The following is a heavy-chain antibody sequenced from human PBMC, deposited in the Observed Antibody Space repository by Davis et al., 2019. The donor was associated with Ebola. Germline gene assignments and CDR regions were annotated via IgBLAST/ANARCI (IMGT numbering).Heavy chain of an antibody. CDR2: INPNSGGT. V-gene: IGHV1-2*04. D-gene: IGHD5-24*01. J-gene: IGHJ4*02. CDR1: GYTFTSYG. Sequence: ASVKVSCKASGYTFTSYGISWVRQAPGQGLEWMGWINPNSGGTNYAQKFQGWVTMTRDTSISTAYMELSRLRSDDTAVYYYAREGDGYNAGLDYWGQGTLVTVSS. CDR3: AREGDGYNAGLDY.